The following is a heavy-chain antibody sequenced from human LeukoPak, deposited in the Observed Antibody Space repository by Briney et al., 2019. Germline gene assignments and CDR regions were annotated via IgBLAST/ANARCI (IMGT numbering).Heavy chain of an antibody. CDR3: ARDRSGSYWGY. CDR1: GDSISSYY. V-gene: IGHV4-59*01. J-gene: IGHJ4*02. Sequence: SETLSLTCTVSGDSISSYYWSWIRQPPGKGLEWIGYIYYSGSTNYNPSLESRVTISLDTSKNQFSLKLSSVTAADTAVYYCARDRSGSYWGYWGQGALVTVSS. D-gene: IGHD1-26*01. CDR2: IYYSGST.